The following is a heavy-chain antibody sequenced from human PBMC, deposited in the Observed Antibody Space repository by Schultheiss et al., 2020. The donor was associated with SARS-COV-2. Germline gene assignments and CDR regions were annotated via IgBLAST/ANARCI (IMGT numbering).Heavy chain of an antibody. Sequence: SETLSLTCTVSGGSISSGYYWGWIRQPPGKGLEWIGSIYHSGSTYYNPSLKSRVTISVDTSKNQFSLKLSSVTAADTAVYYCAREVGLELPWATYYFDYWGQGTLVTVSS. J-gene: IGHJ4*02. CDR1: GGSISSGYY. D-gene: IGHD1-7*01. CDR3: AREVGLELPWATYYFDY. CDR2: IYHSGST. V-gene: IGHV4-38-2*02.